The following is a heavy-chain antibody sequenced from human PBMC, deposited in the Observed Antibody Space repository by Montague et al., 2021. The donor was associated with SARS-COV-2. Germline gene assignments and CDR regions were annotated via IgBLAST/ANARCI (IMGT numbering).Heavy chain of an antibody. J-gene: IGHJ6*02. V-gene: IGHV3-66*01. CDR1: RFTVSSNY. Sequence: SLRLSCAASRFTVSSNYMSWVRQAPGKGPEWVSVIYSGGSTYYADSVKGRFTISRDNSKNTLYLQMNSLRAEDTAVYYCARDPGRGMVRGVRGYYYGMDVWGQGTTVTVSS. CDR3: ARDPGRGMVRGVRGYYYGMDV. D-gene: IGHD3-10*01. CDR2: IYSGGST.